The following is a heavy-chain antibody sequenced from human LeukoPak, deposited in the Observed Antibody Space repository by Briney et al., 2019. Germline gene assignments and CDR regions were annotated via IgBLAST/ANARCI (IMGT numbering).Heavy chain of an antibody. Sequence: ASVKASCKASGYTFSNYGINWMRQAPGQGLQWMGWIGTYNGDTNYPQKFQGRIIMTRDMSTTTDYMELSSLKSDDTAVYYCARDNSIHERGWWFDPWGQGTLVTVSS. CDR3: ARDNSIHERGWWFDP. J-gene: IGHJ5*02. CDR1: GYTFSNYG. V-gene: IGHV1-18*01. CDR2: IGTYNGDT. D-gene: IGHD4-23*01.